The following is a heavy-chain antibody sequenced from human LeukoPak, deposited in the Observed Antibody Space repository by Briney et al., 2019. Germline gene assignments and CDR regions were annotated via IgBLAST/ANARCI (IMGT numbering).Heavy chain of an antibody. D-gene: IGHD6-6*01. CDR2: IIPIFGTA. Sequence: GASVKVSCKASGYTFTSYYMHWVRQAPGQGLEWMGGIIPIFGTANYAQKFQGRVTITTDESTSTAYMELSSLRSEDTAVYYCARAHDSSSERFDYWGQGTLVTVSS. J-gene: IGHJ4*02. V-gene: IGHV1-69*05. CDR1: GYTFTSYY. CDR3: ARAHDSSSERFDY.